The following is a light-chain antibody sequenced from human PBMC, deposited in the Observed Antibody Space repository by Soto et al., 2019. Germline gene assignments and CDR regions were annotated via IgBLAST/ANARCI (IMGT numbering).Light chain of an antibody. J-gene: IGKJ1*01. CDR1: QSISSW. Sequence: DIQMTQSPSTLSASVGDRVTITCRASQSISSWLAWYQQKPGKAPKLLIYDASSLESGVPSRFSGSGSGTEFTLTISSLQPDDFAIYYCQHYNTYPWTFGQGTKVDIK. CDR3: QHYNTYPWT. V-gene: IGKV1-5*01. CDR2: DAS.